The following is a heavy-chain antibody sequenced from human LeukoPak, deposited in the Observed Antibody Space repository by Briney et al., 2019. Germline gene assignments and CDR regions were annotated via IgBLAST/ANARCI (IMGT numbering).Heavy chain of an antibody. CDR3: ARSYGSGTYPFDY. V-gene: IGHV3-72*01. J-gene: IGHJ4*02. CDR1: GLPFSHHY. D-gene: IGHD3-10*01. Sequence: GGPLTLPCAASGLPFSHHYMDWARQATGKGLEWVGRTRKKVNSYTTEYAESVKRRFTISRDDSKNSLYLQMNSLKTEDTAVYYCARSYGSGTYPFDYWGQGTLVTVSS. CDR2: TRKKVNSYTT.